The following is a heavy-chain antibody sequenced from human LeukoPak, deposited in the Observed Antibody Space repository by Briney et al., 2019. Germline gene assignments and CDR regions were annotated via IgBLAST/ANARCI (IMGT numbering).Heavy chain of an antibody. CDR3: ARDGQVGSYYGWFDP. CDR2: ISTYNGNT. V-gene: IGHV1-18*01. CDR1: GYTFTSYA. D-gene: IGHD1-26*01. J-gene: IGHJ5*02. Sequence: ASVKVSCKASGYTFTSYAISWVRQAPGQGLEWMGWISTYNGNTNYARKLQGRVTMTTDTSTSTAYMELRSLRSDDTAVYYCARDGQVGSYYGWFDPWGQGTLVTVSS.